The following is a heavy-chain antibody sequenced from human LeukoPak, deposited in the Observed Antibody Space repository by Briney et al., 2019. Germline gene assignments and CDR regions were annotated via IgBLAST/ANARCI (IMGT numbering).Heavy chain of an antibody. D-gene: IGHD1-26*01. V-gene: IGHV3-66*01. CDR1: GFTVSSNH. CDR3: ASKVERYFEY. J-gene: IGHJ4*02. Sequence: GGSLRLSCAASGFTVSSNHMTWVRQAPGQGLEWVSLIYPGGDTYSTDSVKGRFTISRDNSKNTLYLQMNSLRAEDTAVYYCASKVERYFEYWGQGILVTVPS. CDR2: IYPGGDT.